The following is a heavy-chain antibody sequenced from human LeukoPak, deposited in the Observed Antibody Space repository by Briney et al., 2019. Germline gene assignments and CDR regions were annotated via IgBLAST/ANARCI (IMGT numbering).Heavy chain of an antibody. J-gene: IGHJ5*02. D-gene: IGHD6-13*01. CDR3: ARHGVYIAAAGYNWFDP. CDR1: GYSISSGYY. CDR2: SYHSGST. V-gene: IGHV4-38-2*02. Sequence: SETLSLTCTVSGYSISSGYYWGWIRQPPGKGLEGIGSSYHSGSTYYNPSLKSRVTISVDTSKNQFSLKLSSVTAADTAVYYCARHGVYIAAAGYNWFDPWGQGTLVTVSS.